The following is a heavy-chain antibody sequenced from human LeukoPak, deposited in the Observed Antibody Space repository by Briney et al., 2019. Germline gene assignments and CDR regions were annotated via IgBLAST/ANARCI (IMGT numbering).Heavy chain of an antibody. Sequence: RPGGSLRLSCAASGFTFSSYSMNWVRQAPGKGLEWVSSISSSSSYIYYADSVKGRFTISRDNAKNSLYLQMNSLRAEDTAVYYCARDPLESGYPDYWGQGTLVTVSS. CDR1: GFTFSSYS. V-gene: IGHV3-21*01. D-gene: IGHD3-22*01. CDR3: ARDPLESGYPDY. J-gene: IGHJ4*02. CDR2: ISSSSSYI.